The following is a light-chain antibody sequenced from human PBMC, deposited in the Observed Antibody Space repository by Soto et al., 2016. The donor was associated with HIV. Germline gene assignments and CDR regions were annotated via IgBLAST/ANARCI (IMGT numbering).Light chain of an antibody. CDR3: QQSSRTPRT. CDR2: DAS. V-gene: IGKV1-39*01. J-gene: IGKJ1*01. Sequence: DIQMTQSPSSLSLSIGDRVSITCRASQSISTYLHWYQQKPGRAPKLLIYDASSLQSGVSSRFSGRGSGTDFTLTISDLQHEDLATYYCQQSSRTPRTFGQGTKVEI. CDR1: QSISTY.